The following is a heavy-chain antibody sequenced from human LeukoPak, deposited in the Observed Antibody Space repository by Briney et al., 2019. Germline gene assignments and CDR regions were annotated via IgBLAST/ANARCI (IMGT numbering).Heavy chain of an antibody. Sequence: PGRSLRLSCAASGFTFDDYAMHWVRQAPGKGLEWVSAISGSGGSTYYADSVKGRFTISRDNSKNTLYLQMNSLRAEDTAVYYCAKEVLRIAVAGTRRVFDYWGQGTLVTVSS. J-gene: IGHJ4*02. CDR1: GFTFDDYA. V-gene: IGHV3-23*01. CDR2: ISGSGGST. CDR3: AKEVLRIAVAGTRRVFDY. D-gene: IGHD6-19*01.